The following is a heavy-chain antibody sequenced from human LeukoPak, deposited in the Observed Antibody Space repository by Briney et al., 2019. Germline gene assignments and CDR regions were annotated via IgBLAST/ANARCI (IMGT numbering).Heavy chain of an antibody. V-gene: IGHV1-46*01. Sequence: ASVKVSCEASGYTFTSYYMHWVRQAPGQGLEWMGIINPSGGSTSYAQKFQGRVTMTRDTSTSTVYMELSSLRSEDTAVYYCAADILTGYSDYWGQGTLVTVSS. J-gene: IGHJ4*02. D-gene: IGHD3-9*01. CDR1: GYTFTSYY. CDR2: INPSGGST. CDR3: AADILTGYSDY.